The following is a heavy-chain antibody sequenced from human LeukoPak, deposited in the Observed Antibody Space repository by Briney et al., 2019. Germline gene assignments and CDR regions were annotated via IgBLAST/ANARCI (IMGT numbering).Heavy chain of an antibody. CDR3: ARVGYCGGDCYIFDY. D-gene: IGHD2-21*02. CDR2: ICYSGST. Sequence: SETLSLTCTVSAGSVTSDYWSWIRQRPGAGLGWIWYICYSGSTNYNSSLKSRVTLSVDTSKNQFSLKLSSVTAADTAVYYCARVGYCGGDCYIFDYWGQGTLVTVSS. V-gene: IGHV4-59*02. CDR1: AGSVTSDY. J-gene: IGHJ4*02.